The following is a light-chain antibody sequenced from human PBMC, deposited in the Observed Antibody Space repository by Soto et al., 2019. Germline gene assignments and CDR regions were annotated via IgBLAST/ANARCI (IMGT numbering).Light chain of an antibody. CDR1: SSDVGGYNY. J-gene: IGLJ2*01. V-gene: IGLV2-14*01. Sequence: QSALTQPASVSGSPGQSITISCTGTSSDVGGYNYVSWYQQHPGKDPKLMIYDVSNRPSGVSNRFSGSKSGNTASLTISGLQAEDDADYYCSSYTSSSTLRVFGGGTKLTVL. CDR3: SSYTSSSTLRV. CDR2: DVS.